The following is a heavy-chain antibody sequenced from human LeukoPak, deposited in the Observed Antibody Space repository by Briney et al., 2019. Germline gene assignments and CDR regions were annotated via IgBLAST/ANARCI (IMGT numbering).Heavy chain of an antibody. CDR1: GFTFSRYW. D-gene: IGHD5-12*01. Sequence: GGSLRLSCAASGFTFSRYWMSWVRQAPGKGLEWVAKVKPDGSQKDYVDSVKGRFTISRDNAENSLYLQMNSLRAEDTALYFCARVTPLGDYPPYAMDVWGQGTTVTVSS. CDR3: ARVTPLGDYPPYAMDV. V-gene: IGHV3-7*01. J-gene: IGHJ6*02. CDR2: VKPDGSQK.